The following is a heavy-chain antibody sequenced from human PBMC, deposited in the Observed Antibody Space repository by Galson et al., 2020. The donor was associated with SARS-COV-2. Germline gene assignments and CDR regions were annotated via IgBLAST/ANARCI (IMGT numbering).Heavy chain of an antibody. J-gene: IGHJ2*01. D-gene: IGHD2-15*01. V-gene: IGHV4-34*01. CDR1: GGSFSGYY. CDR3: AREENFLLVVAAARWCCVDD. CDR2: INSSGST. Sequence: SETLSLTCAVYGGSFSGYYWSWIRQPPGKGLEWIGEINSSGSTNYNPSLKSRVTISVDTSKNHFSLKLSSVPAADTAVYYCAREENFLLVVAAARWCCVDDWGRGTLATVSS.